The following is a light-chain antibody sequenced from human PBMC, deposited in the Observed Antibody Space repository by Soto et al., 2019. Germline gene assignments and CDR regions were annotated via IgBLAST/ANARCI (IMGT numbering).Light chain of an antibody. CDR2: SNN. J-gene: IGLJ3*02. V-gene: IGLV1-44*01. CDR3: AAWDDSLKAVL. Sequence: QSVLTQPPSASGTPGQRVTISCSGSSSNIGSNTVNWYQQLPGTAPKLLIYSNNQRPSGVPDRFSGSKSGTSASLAISGLQSEDEAHYYCAAWDDSLKAVLFGGGTKLTVL. CDR1: SSNIGSNT.